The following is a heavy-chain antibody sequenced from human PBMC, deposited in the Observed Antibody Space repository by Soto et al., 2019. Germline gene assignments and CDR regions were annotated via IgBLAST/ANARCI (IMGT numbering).Heavy chain of an antibody. J-gene: IGHJ4*02. D-gene: IGHD6-13*01. CDR1: GYTFTGYY. CDR2: INPNSGGT. V-gene: IGHV1-2*02. CDR3: ARPMGIAAAGDY. Sequence: ASVKVSCKASGYTFTGYYMHWVRRAPGQGLEWMGWINPNSGGTNYAQKFQGRVTMTRDTSISTAYMELSRLRSDDTAVYYCARPMGIAAAGDYWGQGTLVTVSS.